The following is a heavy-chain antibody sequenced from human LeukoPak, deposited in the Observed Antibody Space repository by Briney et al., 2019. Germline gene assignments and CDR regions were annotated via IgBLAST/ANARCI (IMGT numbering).Heavy chain of an antibody. CDR2: INHSGST. V-gene: IGHV4-34*01. Sequence: PSETLSLTCAVSGGSFSGYYWSWIRQPPGKGLEWIGEINHSGSTNYNPPLKSRVTISVDTSKNQFSLKLSSVTAADTAVYYCAREMVRAEDYWGQGTLVTVSS. CDR3: AREMVRAEDY. D-gene: IGHD3-10*01. J-gene: IGHJ4*02. CDR1: GGSFSGYY.